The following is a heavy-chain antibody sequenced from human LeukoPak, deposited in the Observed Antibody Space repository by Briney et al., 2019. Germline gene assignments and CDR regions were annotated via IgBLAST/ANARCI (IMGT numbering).Heavy chain of an antibody. CDR3: ARVAPFQVLGSGTHRGMDV. D-gene: IGHD3-10*01. V-gene: IGHV4-39*07. Sequence: SETLSLTCTVSGGSISSSSYYWGWIRQPPGKGLEWIGTISYSASTYYNPSLKSRVTISADTSKTQFSLKLSSVTAADTAVYYCARVAPFQVLGSGTHRGMDVWGQGTTVTVSS. CDR2: ISYSAST. CDR1: GGSISSSSYY. J-gene: IGHJ6*02.